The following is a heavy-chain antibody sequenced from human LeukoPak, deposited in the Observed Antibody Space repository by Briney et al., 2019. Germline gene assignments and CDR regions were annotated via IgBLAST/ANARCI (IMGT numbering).Heavy chain of an antibody. D-gene: IGHD1-26*01. J-gene: IGHJ4*02. CDR2: LPASGAAT. Sequence: GGSLRLSCAASGFTFSNFGMTWVRQAPGKGLEWVSGLPASGAATYADSVRGRFTISRGNSKNTLYLQMNSLRAEDTAVYYCAKTVGAPAIFPSDDWGQGTLVTVSS. CDR1: GFTFSNFG. V-gene: IGHV3-23*01. CDR3: AKTVGAPAIFPSDD.